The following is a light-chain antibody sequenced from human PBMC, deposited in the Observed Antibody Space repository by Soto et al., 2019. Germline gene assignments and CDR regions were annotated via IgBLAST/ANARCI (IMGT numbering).Light chain of an antibody. CDR3: QQYGSSPYN. J-gene: IGKJ2*01. Sequence: IALTQSLGTLSLSPGDRATLSCRARQSVPNNYIAWYQQKPRQAPRLLIYGASRRATGIPDRFSGSGSGTDFTLTINRLAPEDSAMYYCQQYGSSPYNFGQGSKLEIK. CDR2: GAS. CDR1: QSVPNNY. V-gene: IGKV3-20*01.